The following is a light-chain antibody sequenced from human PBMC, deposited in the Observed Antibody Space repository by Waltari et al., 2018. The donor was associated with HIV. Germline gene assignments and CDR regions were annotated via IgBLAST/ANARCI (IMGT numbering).Light chain of an antibody. J-gene: IGKJ4*01. Sequence: IVLTQSPGTVSLSPGGRATLSCRADETVSSGYLAWYQQKPGQAPRLLIYGASIRASGVPDRFIGSGSGTDFTLTISRLEPEDFAVYLCQQYGSSPLTFGGGTRVEI. CDR2: GAS. CDR1: ETVSSGY. V-gene: IGKV3-20*01. CDR3: QQYGSSPLT.